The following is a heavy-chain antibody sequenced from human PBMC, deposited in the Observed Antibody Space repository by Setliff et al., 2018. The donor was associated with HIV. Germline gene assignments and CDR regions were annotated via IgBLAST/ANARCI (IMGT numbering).Heavy chain of an antibody. CDR3: AKSPVSNYYYYMDV. Sequence: SETLSLTCDVSGFSISSRYYWGWIRQSPGKGLEWIGRIFTSGSTNYNPSLKSRVTMSVDTSKSQSSLKLSSVTAADTAVYYCAKSPVSNYYYYMDVWGKGTTVTVSS. CDR1: GFSISSRYY. V-gene: IGHV4-38-2*01. J-gene: IGHJ6*03. CDR2: IFTSGST.